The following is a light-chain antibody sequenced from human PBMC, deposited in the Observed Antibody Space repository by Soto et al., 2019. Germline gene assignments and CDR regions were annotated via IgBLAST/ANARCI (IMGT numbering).Light chain of an antibody. CDR3: QSYDYSLSGYM. J-gene: IGLJ3*02. CDR2: DVT. V-gene: IGLV2-8*01. Sequence: QSVLTQPPSASGSPGQSVTISCTGTSSDVGGYSFVSWYQQRPGKAPKLMIYDVTKRPSGVPDRFSASKSGNTASLTVSGLQAADEADYYCQSYDYSLSGYMFGGGTKLTVL. CDR1: SSDVGGYSF.